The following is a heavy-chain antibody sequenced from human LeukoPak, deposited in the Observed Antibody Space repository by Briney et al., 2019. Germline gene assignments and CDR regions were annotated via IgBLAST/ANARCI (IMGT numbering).Heavy chain of an antibody. D-gene: IGHD3-9*01. V-gene: IGHV1-2*02. CDR2: INPNSGGT. CDR3: AKLGPPYDILTGSDFDY. Sequence: ASVKVSCKASGYTFTTYGISWVRQAPGQGLEWMGWINPNSGGTNYAQKFQGRVTMTRDTSISTAYMELSRLRSDDTAVYYCAKLGPPYDILTGSDFDYWGQGTLVTVSS. CDR1: GYTFTTYG. J-gene: IGHJ4*02.